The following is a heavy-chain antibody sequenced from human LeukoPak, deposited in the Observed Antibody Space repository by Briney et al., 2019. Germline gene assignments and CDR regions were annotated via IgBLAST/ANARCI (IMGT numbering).Heavy chain of an antibody. V-gene: IGHV4-34*01. CDR3: ARAEYYYDISGYPRWFDP. J-gene: IGHJ5*02. CDR2: INHSGST. Sequence: SETLSLTCAVYGGSFSDYYWSWIRQPPGEGLEWIGEINHSGSTNYNPSLKSRVTISVDTSKNQFSLKLSSVTAADTAVYSCARAEYYYDISGYPRWFDPWGQGTLVTASS. CDR1: GGSFSDYY. D-gene: IGHD3-22*01.